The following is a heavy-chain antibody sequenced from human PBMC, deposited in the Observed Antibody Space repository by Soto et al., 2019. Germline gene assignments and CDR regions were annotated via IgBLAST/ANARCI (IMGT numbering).Heavy chain of an antibody. CDR2: VYDLVGT. J-gene: IGHJ3*02. V-gene: IGHV3-53*01. CDR1: GLTVSGKKY. D-gene: IGHD5-12*01. CDR3: ATWHLREHAFDI. Sequence: DVQLVESGGGLIQPGGYLRLYCVASGLTVSGKKYVAWGRQPPGKGPEWGSGVYDLVGTCYADTVRGRFTTSTGNSRTTVWLQMRDLRPEDTALYFCATWHLREHAFDIWGRGTMVTVSS.